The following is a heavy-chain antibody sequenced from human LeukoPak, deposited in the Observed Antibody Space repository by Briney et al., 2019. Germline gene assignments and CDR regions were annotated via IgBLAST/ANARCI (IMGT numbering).Heavy chain of an antibody. CDR2: ITGSGDST. CDR3: AKGTLRSCTGARCYPFDY. V-gene: IGHV3-23*01. Sequence: GGSLRLSCAASGFSFSAYAMNWVRQAPGKGLEWVSSITGSGDSTYIADSVKGRFTIYRDNSKNTMYMQMNILRAEDTAVYYCAKGTLRSCTGARCYPFDYWGQGTLANVSS. J-gene: IGHJ4*02. CDR1: GFSFSAYA. D-gene: IGHD2-8*02.